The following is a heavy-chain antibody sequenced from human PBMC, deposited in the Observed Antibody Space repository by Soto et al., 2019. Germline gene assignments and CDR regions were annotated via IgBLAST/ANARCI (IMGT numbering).Heavy chain of an antibody. CDR3: AKGIVYYYDSSGYVAY. V-gene: IGHV3-23*01. D-gene: IGHD3-22*01. CDR1: GFTFRSYA. Sequence: PGGSLRLSCAASGFTFRSYAMSWVRQAPGKGLEWVSAISGSGGSTYYADSVKGRFTISRDNSKNTLYLQMNSLRAEDTAVYYCAKGIVYYYDSSGYVAYWGQGTLVTVSS. J-gene: IGHJ4*02. CDR2: ISGSGGST.